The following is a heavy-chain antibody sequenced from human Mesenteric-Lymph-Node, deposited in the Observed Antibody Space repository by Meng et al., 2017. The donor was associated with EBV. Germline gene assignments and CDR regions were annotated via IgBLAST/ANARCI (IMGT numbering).Heavy chain of an antibody. CDR3: AHRRGSSWPFDY. Sequence: QIPWKGLGPTLGKPTQTLTLAWPVAGVSLSTSGVGVGWIRQPPGKALEWLALIYWDDDKRYSPSLKSRLTITKDTSKNQVVLTMTNMDPVDTATYYCAHRRGSSWPFDYWGQGTLVTVSS. J-gene: IGHJ4*02. CDR2: IYWDDDK. CDR1: GVSLSTSGVG. D-gene: IGHD6-13*01. V-gene: IGHV2-5*02.